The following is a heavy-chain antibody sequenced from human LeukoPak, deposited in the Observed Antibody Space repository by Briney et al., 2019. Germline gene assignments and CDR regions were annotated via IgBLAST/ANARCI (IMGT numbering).Heavy chain of an antibody. V-gene: IGHV3-23*01. Sequence: GGSLRLSCAASGFTFSSYAMSWVRQAPGKGLEWVSAISGSGGSTYYADSVKGRFTISRDNSKNTLYLQMNSLRAEDTAVYYCAKDVQYYYGSGTYFDYWGRGTLVTVSS. D-gene: IGHD3-10*01. CDR3: AKDVQYYYGSGTYFDY. CDR1: GFTFSSYA. J-gene: IGHJ4*02. CDR2: ISGSGGST.